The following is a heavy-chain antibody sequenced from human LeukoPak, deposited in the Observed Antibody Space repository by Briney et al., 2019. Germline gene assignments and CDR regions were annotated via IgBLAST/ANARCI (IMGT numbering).Heavy chain of an antibody. CDR1: GLSIGNYA. CDR3: AKDPNGDYIGAFDG. V-gene: IGHV3-23*01. CDR2: ITVNGGTT. J-gene: IGHJ3*01. Sequence: PGGSLRLSCLGCGLSIGNYAMTWVRQAPGKGLEWVSSITVNGGTTKYADSVRGRFTVSRDNSRNTVFLQMDSLRAEDTAVYYCAKDPNGDYIGAFDGWGQGTMVTVSS. D-gene: IGHD2-8*01.